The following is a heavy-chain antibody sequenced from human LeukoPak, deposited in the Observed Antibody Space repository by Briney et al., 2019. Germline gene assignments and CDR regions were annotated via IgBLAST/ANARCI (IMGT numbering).Heavy chain of an antibody. Sequence: SETLSLTCAVYGVSFSGYYWSWIRQPPGKGLEWIGEINHSGSTNYNPSLKSRVTISVDTSKNQFSLKLSSVTAADTAVYYCASSGWYIGCWGQGTLVTVSS. V-gene: IGHV4-34*01. CDR2: INHSGST. D-gene: IGHD6-19*01. CDR3: ASSGWYIGC. CDR1: GVSFSGYY. J-gene: IGHJ4*02.